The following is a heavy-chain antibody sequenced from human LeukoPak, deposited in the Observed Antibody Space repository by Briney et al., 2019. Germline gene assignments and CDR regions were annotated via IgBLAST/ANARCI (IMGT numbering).Heavy chain of an antibody. CDR3: ARGHHYDSSGYYYYFDY. J-gene: IGHJ4*02. V-gene: IGHV1-69*13. CDR1: GGTFSSYA. Sequence: SVKVSCKASGGTFSSYAISWVRQAPGQGLEWMGGIIPIFGTANYAQKFQGRVTITADESTSTAYMELSSLRSEDTAVYYCARGHHYDSSGYYYYFDYWGQGTLVTVSS. CDR2: IIPIFGTA. D-gene: IGHD3-22*01.